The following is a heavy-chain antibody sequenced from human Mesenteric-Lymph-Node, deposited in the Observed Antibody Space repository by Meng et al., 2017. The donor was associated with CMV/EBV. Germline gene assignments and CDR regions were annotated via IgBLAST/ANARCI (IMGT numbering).Heavy chain of an antibody. CDR1: GYTFTGYH. CDR3: AREYCSSTSCPGAYYYYGMDV. Sequence: ASVKVSCKASGYTFTGYHMHWVRQAPGQGLEWMGWINPNSGGTNYAQKFQGRVTMTRDTSISTAYMELSRLRSDDTAVYYCAREYCSSTSCPGAYYYYGMDVWGQGTTVTVSS. J-gene: IGHJ6*02. V-gene: IGHV1-2*02. D-gene: IGHD2-2*01. CDR2: INPNSGGT.